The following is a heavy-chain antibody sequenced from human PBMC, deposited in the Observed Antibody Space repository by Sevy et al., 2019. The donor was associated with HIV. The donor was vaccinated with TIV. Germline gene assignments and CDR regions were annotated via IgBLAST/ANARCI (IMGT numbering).Heavy chain of an antibody. D-gene: IGHD4-17*01. Sequence: GGSLRLSCTASGFAFTNYYAMHWVRQAPGKGLEWVALISYDGSVKFYADSVKGRFTITRDNFKNTLYLQMNGLTTEDSAVYYCARPRANYVDHYCFYDMDVWGQGTTVTVSS. CDR1: GFAFTNYYA. J-gene: IGHJ6*02. V-gene: IGHV3-30-3*01. CDR3: ARPRANYVDHYCFYDMDV. CDR2: ISYDGSVK.